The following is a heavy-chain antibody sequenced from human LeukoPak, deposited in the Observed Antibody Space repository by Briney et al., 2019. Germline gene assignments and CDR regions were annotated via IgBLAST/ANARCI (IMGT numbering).Heavy chain of an antibody. V-gene: IGHV3-30*02. CDR3: AKSGITMIVVAPGPFDY. CDR2: IRYDGSNK. J-gene: IGHJ4*02. D-gene: IGHD3-22*01. CDR1: GFTFSSYG. Sequence: GGSLRLSCAASGFTFSSYGMHWVRQAPGKGLEWVAFIRYDGSNKYYADSVKGRFTISRDNSKNTLYLQMNSLRAEDTAVYYCAKSGITMIVVAPGPFDYWGQGTLVTVPS.